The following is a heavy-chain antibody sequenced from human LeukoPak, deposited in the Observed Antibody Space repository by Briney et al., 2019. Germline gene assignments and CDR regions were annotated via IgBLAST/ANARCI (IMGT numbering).Heavy chain of an antibody. V-gene: IGHV1-24*01. Sequence: ASVKVSCKVSGYTLSELSMHWVRQAPGKGLEWMGGFYPEDGETIYAQKFQGTVTMTEDTSTDTAYMELSSLRSEDTAVYYCATDSRTTVTPMIYYFDYWGQGTLVTVSS. D-gene: IGHD4-17*01. CDR3: ATDSRTTVTPMIYYFDY. CDR2: FYPEDGET. CDR1: GYTLSELS. J-gene: IGHJ4*02.